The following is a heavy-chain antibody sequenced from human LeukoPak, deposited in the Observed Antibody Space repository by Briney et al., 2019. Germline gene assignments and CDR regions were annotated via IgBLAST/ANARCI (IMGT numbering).Heavy chain of an antibody. CDR3: AKVDSSGYYSKNFHY. D-gene: IGHD3-22*01. CDR2: ISGSDGTT. V-gene: IGHV3-23*01. J-gene: IGHJ4*02. CDR1: GFTFSSYA. Sequence: PGGSLRLSCAASGFTFSSYAMSWVRQAPGKGLEWVSGISGSDGTTYYADSVKGRFTISRDNSRNTLYLQMNSLRAEDTAVYYYAKVDSSGYYSKNFHYWGQGSLVTVSS.